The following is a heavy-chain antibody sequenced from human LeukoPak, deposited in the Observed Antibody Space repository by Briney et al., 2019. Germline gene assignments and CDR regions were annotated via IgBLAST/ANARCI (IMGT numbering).Heavy chain of an antibody. CDR3: ARGRSSSWFLPQYYFDY. J-gene: IGHJ4*02. D-gene: IGHD6-13*01. CDR1: GGSFSGYY. V-gene: IGHV4-34*01. CDR2: INHSGST. Sequence: SETLSLTCAVYGGSFSGYYWSWIRQPPGMGLEWIGEINHSGSTNYNPSLKSRVTISVDTSKNQFSLKLSSVTAADTAVYYCARGRSSSWFLPQYYFDYWGQGTLVTVSS.